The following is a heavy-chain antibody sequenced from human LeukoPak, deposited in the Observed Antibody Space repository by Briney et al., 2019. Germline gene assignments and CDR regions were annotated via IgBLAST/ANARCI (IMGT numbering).Heavy chain of an antibody. CDR2: ISAYNGNT. Sequence: ASVKVSCKASGYTFTSYGISWVRQAPGQGLEWMGWISAYNGNTNYAQKLQGRVTMTTDTSTSTAYMELRSLRSDDTAVYYCARAEDVRYFDWSGGMDVWGQGTTVTVSS. CDR1: GYTFTSYG. J-gene: IGHJ6*02. V-gene: IGHV1-18*01. D-gene: IGHD3-9*01. CDR3: ARAEDVRYFDWSGGMDV.